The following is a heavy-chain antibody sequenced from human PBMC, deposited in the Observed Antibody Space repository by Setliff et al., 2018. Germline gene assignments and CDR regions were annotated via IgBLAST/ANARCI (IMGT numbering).Heavy chain of an antibody. Sequence: GGSLRLSCAASGFTFSSYWMSWVRQAPGKGLEWVGFIRSKAYGGTTEYAASVKGRFTISRDDSKSIAYLQMNSLKTEDTALYYCTPWTGTSRLHYWGQGTLVTVSS. D-gene: IGHD1-7*01. CDR1: GFTFSSYW. J-gene: IGHJ4*02. V-gene: IGHV3-49*04. CDR3: TPWTGTSRLHY. CDR2: IRSKAYGGTT.